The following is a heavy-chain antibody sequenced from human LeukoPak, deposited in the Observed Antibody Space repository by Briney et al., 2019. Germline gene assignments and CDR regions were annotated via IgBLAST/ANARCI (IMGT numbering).Heavy chain of an antibody. J-gene: IGHJ4*02. D-gene: IGHD1-14*01. CDR2: FSPGDSDS. CDR1: GYSFTNYW. CDR3: ARLASARNFDY. V-gene: IGHV5-51*01. Sequence: GESLKISCQCSGYSFTNYWIGWVRQMPGKDLEWMGIFSPGDSDSRYSPSFRGQVTISADKSISTVYLQWSSLKASDTAMYYCARLASARNFDYWGQGTLVTVSS.